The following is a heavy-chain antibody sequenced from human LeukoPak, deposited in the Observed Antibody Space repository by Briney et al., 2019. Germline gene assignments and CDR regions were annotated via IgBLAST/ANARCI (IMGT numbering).Heavy chain of an antibody. Sequence: PSETLSLTCTVSGYSISSGYYWVWIRQPPGKGLEWIGTIYRSGSTYYNASLQSRVSISLDTSQNQFSLNLNSVTAADTAVYYCARDRVGATLVGRRENYYYMDVWGKGTTVTVSS. CDR2: IYRSGST. V-gene: IGHV4-38-2*02. J-gene: IGHJ6*03. D-gene: IGHD1-26*01. CDR3: ARDRVGATLVGRRENYYYMDV. CDR1: GYSISSGYY.